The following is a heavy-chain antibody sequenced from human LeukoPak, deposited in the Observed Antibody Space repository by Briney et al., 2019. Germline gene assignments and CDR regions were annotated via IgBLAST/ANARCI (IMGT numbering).Heavy chain of an antibody. CDR3: ARGVCTSTSCYAGDYGMDV. J-gene: IGHJ6*02. V-gene: IGHV4-59*08. Sequence: TSETLSLTCTVSGGSMSSYYWSWTRQPPGKGLEWIGYIYYSGYTNYNPSLKSRVTISLDTSKNQFSLKLSSVTAADTAVYYCARGVCTSTSCYAGDYGMDVWGQGTPVTVSS. CDR1: GGSMSSYY. D-gene: IGHD2-2*01. CDR2: IYYSGYT.